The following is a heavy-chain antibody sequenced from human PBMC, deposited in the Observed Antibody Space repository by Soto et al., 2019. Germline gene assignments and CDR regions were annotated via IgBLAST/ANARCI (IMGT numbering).Heavy chain of an antibody. J-gene: IGHJ5*02. V-gene: IGHV4-31*03. CDR1: GGFISSGCYY. D-gene: IGHD2-15*01. CDR2: IYYSGST. CDR3: AREPGGSWLNSWFDP. Sequence: PWQTLSHTCTLSGGFISSGCYYWSCLLQGPGKGLEWIWYIYYSGSTYHNPTLKSRVTISVDTSKNQFSLKLSSVTAADTAVYYCAREPGGSWLNSWFDPWGQGTLVTVSS.